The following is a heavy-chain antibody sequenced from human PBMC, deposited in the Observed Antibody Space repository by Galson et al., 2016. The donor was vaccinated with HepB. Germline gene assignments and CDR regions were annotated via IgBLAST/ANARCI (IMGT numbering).Heavy chain of an antibody. J-gene: IGHJ4*02. D-gene: IGHD3-10*01. CDR1: NGSISSGGYY. Sequence: SETLSLTCSVSNGSISSGGYYWGWIRQHPGKGLEWIGHMYHSGNPTYNPSLKSRVTVSVDTSKNQFSLMLSSVTAADTAVYYCAGRRGESGTFYYWGQGSLVTVSS. V-gene: IGHV4-61*08. CDR2: MYHSGNP. CDR3: AGRRGESGTFYY.